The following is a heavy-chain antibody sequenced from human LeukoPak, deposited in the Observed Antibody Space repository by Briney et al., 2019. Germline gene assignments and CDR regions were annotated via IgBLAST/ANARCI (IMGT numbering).Heavy chain of an antibody. CDR3: ARERNTAIVTAFDV. J-gene: IGHJ3*01. Sequence: PGGSLRLSCAASRFTFTDYWMSWVRQAPGKGREWVANTKQDGSEKYYMDSVKGRFTISRDNAKNSLYLQMNSLRVEDTAVYFCARERNTAIVTAFDVWGQGTMVTVSS. V-gene: IGHV3-7*01. CDR1: RFTFTDYW. CDR2: TKQDGSEK. D-gene: IGHD5-18*01.